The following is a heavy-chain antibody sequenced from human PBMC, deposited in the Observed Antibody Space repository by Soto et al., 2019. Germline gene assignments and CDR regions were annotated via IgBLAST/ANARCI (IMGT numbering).Heavy chain of an antibody. CDR1: GFTFNDFW. CDR2: INTDGSST. J-gene: IGHJ4*02. CDR3: RRDVIR. Sequence: EVQLVESGGGLVQSGGSLRLSCAASGFTFNDFWMYWVRQAPGKGLVWVSFINTDGSSTTYADSVRGRFTISRDNAKNTLYLQMNSLRDEDTAVYYCRRDVIRGGQGTLVTVSS. V-gene: IGHV3-74*01.